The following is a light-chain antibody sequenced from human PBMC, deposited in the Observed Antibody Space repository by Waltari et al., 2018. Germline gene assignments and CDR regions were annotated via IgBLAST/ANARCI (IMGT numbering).Light chain of an antibody. CDR1: SNYIGGHDF. V-gene: IGLV2-14*03. J-gene: IGLJ3*02. CDR3: FSFTPTSRLAM. Sequence: QSALTQPASVSGSPGQSITISCTGTSNYIGGHDFVSWYQQHPGQAPKLLIYDDTKRASGIFGPFSGSKSGNTASLPISGLKAEDEADYYCFSFTPTSRLAMFAGGTKLTV. CDR2: DDT.